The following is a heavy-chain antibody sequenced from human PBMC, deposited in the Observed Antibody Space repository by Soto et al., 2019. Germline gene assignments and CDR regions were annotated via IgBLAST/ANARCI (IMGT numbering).Heavy chain of an antibody. CDR2: ISRSGDTT. CDR3: AKALHNWSDGGYFDY. CDR1: GFTFSSYA. D-gene: IGHD1-1*01. J-gene: IGHJ4*02. Sequence: EVRLLDSGGGLVQPGGSLRLSCAASGFTFSSYAMSWVRQAPGKGLEWVSAISRSGDTTYYADSVKGRFTISRDNSKNMLYLQLNGLRAEDTAVYYCAKALHNWSDGGYFDYWGQGILVTVSS. V-gene: IGHV3-23*01.